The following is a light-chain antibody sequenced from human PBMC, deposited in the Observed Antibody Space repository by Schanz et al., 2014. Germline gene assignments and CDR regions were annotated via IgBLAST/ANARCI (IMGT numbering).Light chain of an antibody. CDR3: QQLNSYPLP. J-gene: IGKJ3*01. CDR2: AAS. CDR1: QGISSY. Sequence: IQLPQSPSSLSASVGDRVTITCRASQGISSYLAWYQQKPGKAPKLLIYAASTLQSGVPSRFSGSGSGTDFTLTISSLQPEDFATYYCQQLNSYPLPFGPGTKVDIK. V-gene: IGKV1-9*01.